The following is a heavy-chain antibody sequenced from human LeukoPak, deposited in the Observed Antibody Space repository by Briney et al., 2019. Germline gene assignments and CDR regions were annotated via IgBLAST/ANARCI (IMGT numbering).Heavy chain of an antibody. CDR3: ARGIAVVGY. V-gene: IGHV3-48*01. J-gene: IGHJ4*02. D-gene: IGHD6-19*01. CDR1: GFTFSSYS. Sequence: PGGSLRLSCAASGFTFSSYSMNWVRQAPGKGLEWVSYISSSSSTIYYEDSVKGRFTISRDNAKNSLYLQMNSLRAEDTAVYYCARGIAVVGYWGQGTPATVSS. CDR2: ISSSSSTI.